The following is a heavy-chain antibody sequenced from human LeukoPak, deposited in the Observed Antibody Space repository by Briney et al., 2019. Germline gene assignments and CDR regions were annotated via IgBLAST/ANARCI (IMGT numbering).Heavy chain of an antibody. Sequence: AASVEVSCKASGYTFTGYYMHWVRQAPGQGLEWMGWINPNSGGTNYAQKFQGRVTMTRDTSISTAYMELSRLRSDDTAVYYCARDYYDSSGYSNWFDPWGQGTLVTVSS. CDR2: INPNSGGT. D-gene: IGHD3-22*01. V-gene: IGHV1-2*02. CDR3: ARDYYDSSGYSNWFDP. J-gene: IGHJ5*02. CDR1: GYTFTGYY.